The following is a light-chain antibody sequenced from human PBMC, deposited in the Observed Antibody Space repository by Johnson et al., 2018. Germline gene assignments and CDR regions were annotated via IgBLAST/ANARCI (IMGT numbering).Light chain of an antibody. Sequence: QSVLTQPPSVSAAPGQKVTISCSGSSSNIGNNYVSWYQQLPGTAPKLLIYENNKRPSGIPDRFSGSKSGTSATLGITGLQTGDEADYYCGTWDSSLSAGNVFVPGTKVTVL. CDR1: SSNIGNNY. CDR3: GTWDSSLSAGNV. J-gene: IGLJ1*01. CDR2: ENN. V-gene: IGLV1-51*02.